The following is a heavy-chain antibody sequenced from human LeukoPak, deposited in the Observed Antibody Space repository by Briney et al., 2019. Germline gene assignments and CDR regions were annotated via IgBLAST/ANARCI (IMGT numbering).Heavy chain of an antibody. CDR1: GFTFSSYS. D-gene: IGHD4-17*01. CDR2: ISSGGSYS. J-gene: IGHJ3*01. Sequence: PGGSLRLPCSVSGFTFSSYSMNWVRQAPGKGLQWVASISSGGSYSFYADSVEGRFSVSRDNARNSASLQMNSLGPEDTAVYFCARGLGDYHAFDVWGQGTKVTVAS. V-gene: IGHV3-21*01. CDR3: ARGLGDYHAFDV.